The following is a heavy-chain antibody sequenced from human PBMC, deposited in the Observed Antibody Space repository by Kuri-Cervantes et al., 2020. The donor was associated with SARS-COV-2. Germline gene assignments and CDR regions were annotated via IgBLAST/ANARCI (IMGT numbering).Heavy chain of an antibody. D-gene: IGHD3-22*01. Sequence: GESLKISCAASGFTFSSYGMHWVRQAPGKGLEWVAVISYDGSNKYYADSVKGQFTISRDNSKNTLYLQMNSLRAEDTAVYYCAKGGDMIVVVILRYWGQGTLVTVSS. CDR1: GFTFSSYG. CDR3: AKGGDMIVVVILRY. J-gene: IGHJ4*02. CDR2: ISYDGSNK. V-gene: IGHV3-30*18.